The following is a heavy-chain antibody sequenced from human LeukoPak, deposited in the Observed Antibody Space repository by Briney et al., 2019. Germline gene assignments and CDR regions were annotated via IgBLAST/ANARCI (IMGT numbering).Heavy chain of an antibody. CDR3: AKDGDSDIGYYYGSGSYYKEGSSYGMDV. V-gene: IGHV3-30*18. J-gene: IGHJ6*04. CDR1: GFTFSSYG. D-gene: IGHD3-10*01. CDR2: ISYDGSNK. Sequence: PGRSLRLSCAASGFTFSSYGMHWVRQAPGKGLEWVAVISYDGSNKYYADSVKGRFTISRDNSKNTLYLQMNSLRAEDTAMYYCAKDGDSDIGYYYGSGSYYKEGSSYGMDVWGKGTTVTVSS.